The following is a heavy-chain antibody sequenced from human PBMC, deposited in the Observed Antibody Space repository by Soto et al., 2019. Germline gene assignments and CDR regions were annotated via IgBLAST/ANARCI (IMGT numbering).Heavy chain of an antibody. CDR3: ARRPVEFRYYFDY. CDR1: GFTFSSYA. V-gene: IGHV3-30-3*01. D-gene: IGHD3-10*01. J-gene: IGHJ4*01. Sequence: QVQLVESGGGVVQPGRSLRLSCAASGFTFSSYAMHWVRQAPGKGLEWVAVISYDGSNKYYADSVKGRFTISRDNANNTLYLQMNSLRAEDTAVYYCARRPVEFRYYFDYWGKGTLVTVSS. CDR2: ISYDGSNK.